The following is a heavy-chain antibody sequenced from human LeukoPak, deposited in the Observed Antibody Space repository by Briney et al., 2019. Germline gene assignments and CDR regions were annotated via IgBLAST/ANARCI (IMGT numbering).Heavy chain of an antibody. CDR2: INHSGST. V-gene: IGHV4-39*07. CDR3: ARRLSGRPYSNYYRYYFDY. D-gene: IGHD4-11*01. Sequence: SETLSLTCAVSGGSISSSSYYWGWIRQPPGKGLEWIGEINHSGSTDYNPSLKSRVTISVDTSKNQFSLKLSSVTAADTAVYYCARRLSGRPYSNYYRYYFDYWGQGTLVTVSS. J-gene: IGHJ4*02. CDR1: GGSISSSSYY.